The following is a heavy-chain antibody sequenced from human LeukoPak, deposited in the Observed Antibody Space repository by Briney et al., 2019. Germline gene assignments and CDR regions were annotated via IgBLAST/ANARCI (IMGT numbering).Heavy chain of an antibody. CDR1: GGSFSGYY. CDR3: ARASYGYRIAARPFDY. J-gene: IGHJ4*02. D-gene: IGHD6-6*01. Sequence: SETLSLTCAVYGGSFSGYYWSWIRQPPGKGLEWIGEINHSGSTNYNPSLKSRVTISVDTSKNQFSLKLSSVTAADTVVYYCARASYGYRIAARPFDYWGQGTLVTVSS. V-gene: IGHV4-34*01. CDR2: INHSGST.